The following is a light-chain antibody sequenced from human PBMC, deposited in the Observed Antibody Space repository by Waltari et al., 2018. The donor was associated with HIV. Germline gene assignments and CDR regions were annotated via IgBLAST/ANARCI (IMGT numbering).Light chain of an antibody. CDR2: GAS. V-gene: IGKV3-20*01. Sequence: EIVLTQSLGTLSLSPGERATLSCRASQSVRSASLAWYQQKPGQAPRLLIFGASSRAPGIPDRFSGSGAVTDFILTISRLEPEDCAVYYCQQYAASPLTFGGGTRVEIK. CDR3: QQYAASPLT. CDR1: QSVRSAS. J-gene: IGKJ4*01.